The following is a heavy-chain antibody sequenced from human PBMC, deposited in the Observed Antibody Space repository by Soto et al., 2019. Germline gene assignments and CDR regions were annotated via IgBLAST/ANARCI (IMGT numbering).Heavy chain of an antibody. J-gene: IGHJ4*02. V-gene: IGHV1-69*02. CDR2: IIPILGIA. D-gene: IGHD2-15*01. CDR3: ARGGAVVVDATYLHFDY. Sequence: QVQLVQSGAEVKKPGSSVKVSCKASGGTFSSYTISWVRQAPGQGLEWMGRIIPILGIANYAQTFKGRVTITADKSTSTADISLSSLRSEATDVYYCARGGAVVVDATYLHFDYWGQGTLVTVSS. CDR1: GGTFSSYT.